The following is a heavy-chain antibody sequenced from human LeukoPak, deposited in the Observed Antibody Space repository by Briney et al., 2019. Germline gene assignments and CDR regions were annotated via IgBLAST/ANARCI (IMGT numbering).Heavy chain of an antibody. Sequence: GGSLRLSCAASGFTFSSYKMNWVRQAPGKGLEWVSYISSSGSTIYYADSVKGRFTISRDNAKNSLYLQMNSLRAEDTAVYYCARMRIYGSGNYWGQGTLVTVSS. D-gene: IGHD3-10*01. V-gene: IGHV3-48*03. CDR2: ISSSGSTI. J-gene: IGHJ4*02. CDR3: ARMRIYGSGNY. CDR1: GFTFSSYK.